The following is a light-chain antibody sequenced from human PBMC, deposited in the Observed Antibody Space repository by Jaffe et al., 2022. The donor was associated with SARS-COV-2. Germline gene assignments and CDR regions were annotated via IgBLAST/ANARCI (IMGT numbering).Light chain of an antibody. CDR3: CSYTSSNTWV. J-gene: IGLJ3*02. CDR2: DVN. Sequence: QSALTQPASVSASPGQSITISCTGTSSDVGTYNYVSWYQQHPGKAPKLMIYDVNNRPSGVSSRFSGFKSGNTASLTISGLQAEDEADYYCCSYTSSNTWVFGGGTKLTVL. V-gene: IGLV2-14*03. CDR1: SSDVGTYNY.